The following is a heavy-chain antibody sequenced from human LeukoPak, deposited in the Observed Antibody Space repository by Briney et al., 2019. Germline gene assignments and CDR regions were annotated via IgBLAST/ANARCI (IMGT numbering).Heavy chain of an antibody. V-gene: IGHV3-48*03. D-gene: IGHD1-26*01. J-gene: IGHJ4*02. Sequence: GGSLRLSCAASGFTFSSYEMNWVRQAPGKGLEWVSYVSTTGTIIYYADSVKGRFTLSRDNAKNSLYLQMNSLRAEDTAVYYCARHGGSYDFDFWGQGTLVTVSS. CDR3: ARHGGSYDFDF. CDR2: VSTTGTII. CDR1: GFTFSSYE.